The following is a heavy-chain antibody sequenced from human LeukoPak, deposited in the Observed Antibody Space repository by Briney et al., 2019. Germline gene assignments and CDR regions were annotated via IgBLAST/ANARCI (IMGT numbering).Heavy chain of an antibody. V-gene: IGHV4-59*01. D-gene: IGHD4-23*01. J-gene: IGHJ4*02. CDR3: ASNYGGRQYYFDY. CDR2: IYYSGST. CDR1: GGSISSYY. Sequence: SETLSLTCTVSGGSISSYYWSWIRQPPGKGLEWIGYIYYSGSTNYNPSLKSRVTISVDTSKNQFSLKLSSVTAADTAVYYCASNYGGRQYYFDYWGQGTLVTVSS.